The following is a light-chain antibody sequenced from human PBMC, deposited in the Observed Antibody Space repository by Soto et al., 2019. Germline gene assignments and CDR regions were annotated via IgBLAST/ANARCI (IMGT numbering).Light chain of an antibody. CDR2: AAS. J-gene: IGKJ1*01. CDR3: QQYGSSPPVT. CDR1: HSINTSF. Sequence: EIVLTQSPGTLSLSPGDRATLSCRASHSINTSFLAWFQQKPGQAPRLLIYAASTRATGIPDRFSGSASETDFTLTINRLEPEDSAVYYCQQYGSSPPVTFGQGTKVEIK. V-gene: IGKV3-20*01.